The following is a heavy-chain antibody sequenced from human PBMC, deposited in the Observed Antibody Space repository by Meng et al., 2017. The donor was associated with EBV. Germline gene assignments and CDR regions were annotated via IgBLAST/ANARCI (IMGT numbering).Heavy chain of an antibody. J-gene: IGHJ4*02. CDR2: ISPIFGTA. CDR3: ARAEIAAAGRLDY. V-gene: IGHV1-69*06. Sequence: QGHVVQSGAWVKKPGSSVKVACKAYGGTFSSYAISWVRQAHGQGLERMGGISPIFGTANYAQKFQGRVTITADKSTSTAYMELSSLRSEDTAVYYCARAEIAAAGRLDYWGQGTLVTVSS. D-gene: IGHD6-13*01. CDR1: GGTFSSYA.